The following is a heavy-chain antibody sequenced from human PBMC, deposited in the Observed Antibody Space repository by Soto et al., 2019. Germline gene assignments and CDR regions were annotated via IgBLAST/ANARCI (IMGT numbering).Heavy chain of an antibody. Sequence: GASVKVSCKTSGYTFTAYYLHWVRQAPGQGLEWMGWINPDRGTTKFGQKFQGRVSMSTDTPINTAYLEMTGLTSDDTAVYFCATDPRYSTRWTYFQYYGMDVWGQGTAVTVSS. CDR2: INPDRGTT. D-gene: IGHD2-2*01. V-gene: IGHV1-2*02. CDR3: ATDPRYSTRWTYFQYYGMDV. J-gene: IGHJ6*02. CDR1: GYTFTAYY.